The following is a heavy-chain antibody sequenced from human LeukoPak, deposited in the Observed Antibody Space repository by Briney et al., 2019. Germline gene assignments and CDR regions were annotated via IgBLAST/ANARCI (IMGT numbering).Heavy chain of an antibody. D-gene: IGHD2-21*02. V-gene: IGHV1-69*02. J-gene: IGHJ4*02. CDR3: ATEPKLAYCGGDCYSGFDY. Sequence: SVKVSCKASGGTFSSYTISWVRQAPGQGLEWMGRIIAILGIANYAQKLQGRVTITADKSTSTAYMELSSLRSEDTAVYYCATEPKLAYCGGDCYSGFDYWGQGTLVTVSS. CDR2: IIAILGIA. CDR1: GGTFSSYT.